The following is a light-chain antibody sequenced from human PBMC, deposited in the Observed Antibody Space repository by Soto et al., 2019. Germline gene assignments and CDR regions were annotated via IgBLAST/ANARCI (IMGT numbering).Light chain of an antibody. CDR2: NTN. CDR1: SGSVSTNSY. Sequence: QAVVTQEPSFSVSPGGTVTLTCGLTSGSVSTNSYPSWYQQTPGQAPRTLIYNTNTRSSGVPDRFSGSILGNKAALTITGAQADDESDNYCVLYMGSGISVFGGGTKLTVL. J-gene: IGLJ2*01. V-gene: IGLV8-61*01. CDR3: VLYMGSGISV.